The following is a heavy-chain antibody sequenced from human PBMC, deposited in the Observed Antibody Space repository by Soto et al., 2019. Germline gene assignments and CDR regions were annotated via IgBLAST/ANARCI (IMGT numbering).Heavy chain of an antibody. CDR3: AKPEADYIWGSYPVDY. Sequence: GGSLRLSCAASGFTFSSYGMHWVRQAPGKGLEWVAVISYDGSNKYYADSVKGRFTISRDNSKNTLYLQMNSLRAEDTAVYYCAKPEADYIWGSYPVDYWGQGTLVTVSS. CDR1: GFTFSSYG. J-gene: IGHJ4*02. D-gene: IGHD3-16*02. CDR2: ISYDGSNK. V-gene: IGHV3-30*18.